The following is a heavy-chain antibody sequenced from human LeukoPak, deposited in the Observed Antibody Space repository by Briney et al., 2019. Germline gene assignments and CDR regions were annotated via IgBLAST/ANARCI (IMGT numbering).Heavy chain of an antibody. V-gene: IGHV3-30*02. D-gene: IGHD3-22*01. J-gene: IGHJ6*03. CDR3: ARDPYSGNYGSYYYYYMDV. CDR2: IRSDGYHT. Sequence: GGSLRLSCGASGFVFDDYDMHWVRQAPGKGLEWVAFIRSDGYHTYYTDSVKGRFIITRDNFKNTLYLQINSLGPEDTAVYFCARDPYSGNYGSYYYYYMDVWGKGTTVTVSS. CDR1: GFVFDDYD.